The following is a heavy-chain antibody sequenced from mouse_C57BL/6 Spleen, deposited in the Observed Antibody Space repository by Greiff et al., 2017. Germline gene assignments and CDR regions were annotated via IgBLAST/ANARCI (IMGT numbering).Heavy chain of an antibody. J-gene: IGHJ2*01. D-gene: IGHD2-1*01. Sequence: VQLQQPGAELVRPGTSVKLSCTASGYTFTSYWMHWVKQRPGQGLEWIGVIDPSDSYTNYNQKFKGKATLTVATSSSTAYMQLSSLTSEDSAVYFCARQSIYYGNNAVDYWGQGTTLTVSS. V-gene: IGHV1-59*01. CDR3: ARQSIYYGNNAVDY. CDR2: IDPSDSYT. CDR1: GYTFTSYW.